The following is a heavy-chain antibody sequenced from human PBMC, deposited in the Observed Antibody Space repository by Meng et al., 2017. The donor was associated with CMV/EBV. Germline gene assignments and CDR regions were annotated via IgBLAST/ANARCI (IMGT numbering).Heavy chain of an antibody. CDR2: TRSKANSYAT. J-gene: IGHJ3*02. CDR3: TRHTGSVYSSSFGGDAFDI. V-gene: IGHV3-73*01. Sequence: GSAMHWVRQASGKGLEWVGRTRSKANSYATAYAASVKGRFTISRDDSKNTAYLQMNSLKTEDTAVYYCTRHTGSVYSSSFGGDAFDIWGQGTMVTVSS. CDR1: GSA. D-gene: IGHD6-6*01.